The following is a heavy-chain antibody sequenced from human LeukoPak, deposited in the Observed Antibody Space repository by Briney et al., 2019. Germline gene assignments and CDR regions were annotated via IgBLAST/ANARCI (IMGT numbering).Heavy chain of an antibody. CDR1: GYTLTNYD. CDR3: ARGPRNVISGLILYYFDY. D-gene: IGHD3/OR15-3a*01. V-gene: IGHV1-8*03. Sequence: ASVKVSCKASGYTLTNYDINWVRQASGQGLEWMGWVNPNSGNTGYAKRFQGRVTVTWNTAISTAYMELNSLISEDTAVYYCARGPRNVISGLILYYFDYWGQGTLVTVSS. CDR2: VNPNSGNT. J-gene: IGHJ4*02.